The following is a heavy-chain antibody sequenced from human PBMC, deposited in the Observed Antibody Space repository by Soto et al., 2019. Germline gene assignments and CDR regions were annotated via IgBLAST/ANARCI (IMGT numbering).Heavy chain of an antibody. CDR1: GGSISSYY. CDR2: IYYRGST. Sequence: QVQLQESGPGLVKPSETLSLTCTVSGGSISSYYWSWIRQPPGKGLEWIGYIYYRGSTNYNPSLKSRVTISVDTSKNQFSLKLSSVTAADTAVYYCAGVGVVPAAIGFRATNQTDAFDIWGQGTMVTVSS. V-gene: IGHV4-59*01. D-gene: IGHD2-2*01. J-gene: IGHJ3*02. CDR3: AGVGVVPAAIGFRATNQTDAFDI.